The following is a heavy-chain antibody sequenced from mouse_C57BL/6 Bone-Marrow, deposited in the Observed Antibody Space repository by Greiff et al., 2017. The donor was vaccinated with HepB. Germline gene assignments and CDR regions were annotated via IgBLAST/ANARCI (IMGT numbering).Heavy chain of an antibody. CDR1: GYTFTSDG. D-gene: IGHD2-4*01. V-gene: IGHV1-81*01. CDR3: ARLRRGLHPFDY. Sequence: QVQLQQSGAELARPGASVKLSCKASGYTFTSDGISWVKQRTGQGLEWIGEIYPRSGNTYYNEKFKGKATLTADKSSSTVYMELRNLTSEDSAVYFCARLRRGLHPFDYWGQGTTLTVSS. J-gene: IGHJ2*01. CDR2: IYPRSGNT.